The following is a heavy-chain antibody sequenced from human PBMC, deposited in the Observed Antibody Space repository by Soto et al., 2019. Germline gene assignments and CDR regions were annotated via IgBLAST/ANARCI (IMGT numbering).Heavy chain of an antibody. CDR2: INPSGGST. Sequence: QVQLVQSGAEVMQPGASVKVSCKASGYTFTSYYIQWVRQAPGQGLEWMGIINPSGGSTNYAQKFQGRVTMTRDTSTSTVYTELSSLRSEDTAIYYCSRGYPPRDQLGNLPGAFWGQGTLVTVSS. D-gene: IGHD1-1*01. J-gene: IGHJ4*02. CDR3: SRGYPPRDQLGNLPGAF. CDR1: GYTFTSYY. V-gene: IGHV1-46*03.